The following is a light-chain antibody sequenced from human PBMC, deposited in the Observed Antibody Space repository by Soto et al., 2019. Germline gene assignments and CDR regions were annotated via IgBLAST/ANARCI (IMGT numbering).Light chain of an antibody. CDR3: SSYTSTSTYVL. CDR1: SSDVGGYNY. J-gene: IGLJ2*01. CDR2: DVS. V-gene: IGLV2-14*01. Sequence: QSVLTQPASVSGSPGQSITISCTGTSSDVGGYNYVSWYQQYPGKAPKHMIYDVSNRPSGVSNRFSGSKSGNTASLTISGLQAEDEADYYCSSYTSTSTYVLFGGGTKVTVL.